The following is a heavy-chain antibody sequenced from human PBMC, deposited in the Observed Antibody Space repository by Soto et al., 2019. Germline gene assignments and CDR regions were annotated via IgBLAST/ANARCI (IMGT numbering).Heavy chain of an antibody. Sequence: SETLSLTCTVSGGSISSYYWSWIRQPPGKGLEWIGYIYYSGSTNYNPSLKSRVTISVDTSKNQFSLKLSSVTAADTAVYYCAREGSYKGLFDPWGQGTLVIVSS. CDR1: GGSISSYY. V-gene: IGHV4-59*01. CDR2: IYYSGST. CDR3: AREGSYKGLFDP. J-gene: IGHJ5*02. D-gene: IGHD1-1*01.